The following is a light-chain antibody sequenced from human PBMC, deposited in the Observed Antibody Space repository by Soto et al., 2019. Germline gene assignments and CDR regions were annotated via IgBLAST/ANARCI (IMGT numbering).Light chain of an antibody. CDR1: SSNIGTGYD. CDR3: QSYDSSLSGSV. J-gene: IGLJ3*02. CDR2: GNS. V-gene: IGLV1-40*01. Sequence: QSVLTQPPSVSGAPGQRVTISCTGSSSNIGTGYDVHWYQQLPRTAPKLLIYGNSNRPSGVPDRFSGSESGTSASLAITGRQAEDEADYYCQSYDSSLSGSVFGGGTKLTVL.